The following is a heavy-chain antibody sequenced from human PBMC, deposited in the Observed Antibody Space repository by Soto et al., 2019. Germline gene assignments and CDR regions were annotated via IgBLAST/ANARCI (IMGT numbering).Heavy chain of an antibody. CDR2: IIPIFGTA. CDR3: AGVLSAEYSSSWNWFDP. V-gene: IGHV1-69*13. Sequence: ASVKVSCKASGGTFSSYAISWVRQAPGQGLEWMGGIIPIFGTANYAQKFQGRVQITADESTSTAYMELSSLSSEDTAVYYCAGVLSAEYSSSWNWFDPWGQGTLVTVSS. J-gene: IGHJ5*02. CDR1: GGTFSSYA. D-gene: IGHD6-13*01.